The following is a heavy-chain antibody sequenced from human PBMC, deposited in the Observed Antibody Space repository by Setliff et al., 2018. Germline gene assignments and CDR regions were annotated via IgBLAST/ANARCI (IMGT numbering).Heavy chain of an antibody. CDR3: ARGRMRGSCSGPSCTYDPFDI. CDR2: IYHSGSS. J-gene: IGHJ3*02. V-gene: IGHV4-34*01. D-gene: IGHD2-2*01. Sequence: SETLSLTCAVYGGSFNVYFWSWIRQPPGKGPEWIGSIYHSGSSYYNPSLRSRVTISVDTSKNQFSLILRSVTAADTAVYYCARGRMRGSCSGPSCTYDPFDIWGQGTPVTVSS. CDR1: GGSFNVYF.